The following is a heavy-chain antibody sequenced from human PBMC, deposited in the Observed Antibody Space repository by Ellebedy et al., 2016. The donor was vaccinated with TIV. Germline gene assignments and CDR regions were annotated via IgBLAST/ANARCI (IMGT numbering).Heavy chain of an antibody. CDR3: SRGQFSVTTLGPFDI. V-gene: IGHV1-69*04. D-gene: IGHD4-17*01. J-gene: IGHJ3*02. Sequence: SVKVSCKVSGGTFSSYAISWVRQAPGQGLEWMGRIISVLGITNYAHKFQGRVTITADKYTSTAYMELSSLRSEDTAFYYCSRGQFSVTTLGPFDIWGQGTMVTVSS. CDR1: GGTFSSYA. CDR2: IISVLGIT.